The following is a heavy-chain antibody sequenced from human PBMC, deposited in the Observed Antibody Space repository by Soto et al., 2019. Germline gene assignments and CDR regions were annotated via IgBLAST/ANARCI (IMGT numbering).Heavy chain of an antibody. CDR3: ARAMYSSKTDFDY. D-gene: IGHD6-13*01. Sequence: NPGGSLRLSCVGSGFTFSDYYMSWFRQAPGKGLEWVSYISSGSSTISYSDSVKGRFTISRDSAKNSLYLQMNSLRAEDTAVYYCARAMYSSKTDFDYWGQGTLVTVSS. J-gene: IGHJ4*02. CDR1: GFTFSDYY. CDR2: ISSGSSTI. V-gene: IGHV3-11*01.